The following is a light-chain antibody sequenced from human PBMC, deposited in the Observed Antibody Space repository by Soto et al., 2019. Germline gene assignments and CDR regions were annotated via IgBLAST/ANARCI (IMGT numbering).Light chain of an antibody. CDR1: SSDVGGYNY. J-gene: IGLJ2*01. CDR3: SSYTSSSTLAVV. CDR2: EVS. V-gene: IGLV2-14*01. Sequence: QSALTQPASVSGSPGQSITISCTGTSSDVGGYNYVSWYQQHPGKAPKLMIYEVSNRPSGVSNRFSGSKSGNTASLTISGLQAEDEADYYCSSYTSSSTLAVVVGGGTKLTV.